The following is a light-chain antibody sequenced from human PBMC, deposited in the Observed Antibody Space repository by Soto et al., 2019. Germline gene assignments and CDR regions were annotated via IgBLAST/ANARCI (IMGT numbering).Light chain of an antibody. V-gene: IGKV1-5*03. CDR2: KAS. CDR1: ESVKSW. J-gene: IGKJ1*01. Sequence: IHMTHSPSTLSASIGDIVTIIFRASESVKSWLAWYQQKPGKSPKFLIYKASSLESGVPSRFSGSGSGTDFTLTISCLQSEDFATYYCQQYYSYPWTFGQGTKADIK. CDR3: QQYYSYPWT.